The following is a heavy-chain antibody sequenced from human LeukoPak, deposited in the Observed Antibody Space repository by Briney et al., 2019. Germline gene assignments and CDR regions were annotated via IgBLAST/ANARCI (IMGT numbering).Heavy chain of an antibody. Sequence: GGSLRLSCAASGFTFSTYSMNWVRQAPGKGLEWVSSISSSSRYIYYADSVKGRFIISRDNAKNSLYLQMNSLRAEDTAVYYCARGEGDPTYYYYGMDVWGHGTTVTVTS. CDR3: ARGEGDPTYYYYGMDV. CDR2: ISSSSRYI. V-gene: IGHV3-21*01. J-gene: IGHJ6*02. D-gene: IGHD2-21*02. CDR1: GFTFSTYS.